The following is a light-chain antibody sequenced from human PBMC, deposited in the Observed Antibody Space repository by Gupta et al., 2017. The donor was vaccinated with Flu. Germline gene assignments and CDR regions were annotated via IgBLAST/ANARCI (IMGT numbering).Light chain of an antibody. V-gene: IGKV1-33*01. CDR1: QGITKY. CDR2: AAS. J-gene: IGKJ2*03. Sequence: DIQMTQSPSSLSASVGDRVTITCQASQGITKYLNWYQQKPGKAPKLLIYAASNLETGVPSRFSGSGSGTDFTLVISSLQSEDIATYFCQQDHDLPYSFGQGTKLEMK. CDR3: QQDHDLPYS.